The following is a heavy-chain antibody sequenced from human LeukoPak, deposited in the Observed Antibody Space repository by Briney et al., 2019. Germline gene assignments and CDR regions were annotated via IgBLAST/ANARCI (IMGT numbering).Heavy chain of an antibody. D-gene: IGHD3-22*01. Sequence: PGGSLRLSCAASGFIVSSNYMSWVRQAPGKGLEWVSVISGGGITYYTVSVKGRFTISRDNSKNTLYLQMNSLRAEDTAVYYCAREYHRPGPRRGHGYPGVDYWGQGTLVTVSS. V-gene: IGHV3-53*01. CDR2: ISGGGIT. J-gene: IGHJ4*02. CDR1: GFIVSSNY. CDR3: AREYHRPGPRRGHGYPGVDY.